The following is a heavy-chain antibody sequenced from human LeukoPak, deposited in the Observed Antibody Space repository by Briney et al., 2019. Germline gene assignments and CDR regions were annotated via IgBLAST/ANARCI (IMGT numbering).Heavy chain of an antibody. CDR3: ARGSTNYYDSSGYYTP. D-gene: IGHD3-22*01. V-gene: IGHV4-34*01. CDR2: INHSGST. Sequence: SSETLSLTCTVSGGSISSYYWSWIRQPPGKGLEWIGEINHSGSTNYNPSLKSRVTISVDTSKNQFSLKLSSVTAADTAVYYCARGSTNYYDSSGYYTPWGQGTLVTVSS. J-gene: IGHJ5*02. CDR1: GGSISSYY.